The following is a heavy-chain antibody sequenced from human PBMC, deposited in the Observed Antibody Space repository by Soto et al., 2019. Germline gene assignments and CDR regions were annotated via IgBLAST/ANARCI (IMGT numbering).Heavy chain of an antibody. J-gene: IGHJ4*01. CDR3: AKDRAYYYDSSGSYPIDD. Sequence: GGSLRLSCAASGFTFSSYAMSWVRQALGKGLEWVSGISGAGTHYADSVKGRFTISRDNSKNPLYLQMNSLRAEDTAVYYCAKDRAYYYDSSGSYPIDDWGHGTLVTVSS. D-gene: IGHD3-22*01. CDR2: ISGAGT. V-gene: IGHV3-23*01. CDR1: GFTFSSYA.